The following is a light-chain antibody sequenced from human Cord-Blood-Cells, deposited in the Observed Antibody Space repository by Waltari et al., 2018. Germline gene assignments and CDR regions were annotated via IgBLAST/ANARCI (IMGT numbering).Light chain of an antibody. CDR3: SSYAGSNNPHV. V-gene: IGLV2-8*01. CDR2: EVS. Sequence: QSALTQPPPASGSPGQSVTISCTGTSSDVGGYNYVSWYQQHPGKAPKLMIYEVSKRPSAVPERFSGSKSGNTASLTVSGLQAEDEADYDCSSYAGSNNPHVYGTGTKVTVL. CDR1: SSDVGGYNY. J-gene: IGLJ1*01.